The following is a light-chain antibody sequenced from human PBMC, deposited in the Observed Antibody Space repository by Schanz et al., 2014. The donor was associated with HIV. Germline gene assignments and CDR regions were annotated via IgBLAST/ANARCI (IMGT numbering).Light chain of an antibody. V-gene: IGLV2-8*01. CDR2: EVN. CDR3: SSYAGSNNWV. CDR1: TSDVGGYNY. J-gene: IGLJ3*02. Sequence: QSALTQPPSASGSPGQSVTISCTGTTSDVGGYNYVSWYQQHPGKAPKLIISEVNKRPSGVPDRFSGSKSGNTASLTISGHQAEDEADYYCSSYAGSNNWVFGGGTKLTVL.